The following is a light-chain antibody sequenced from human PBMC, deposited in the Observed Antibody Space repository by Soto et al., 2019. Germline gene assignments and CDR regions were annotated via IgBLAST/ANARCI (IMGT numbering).Light chain of an antibody. CDR3: QQYGSSPPIT. V-gene: IGKV3-20*01. Sequence: EIVLTQSPGTLSLSPGEGATLSCRASQSVRGNLAWYQQKPGQAPRLLIYGASSRATGIPDRFSGSGSGTDFTLTISRLEPEEFAVYYCQQYGSSPPITFGQGTRLEI. CDR2: GAS. J-gene: IGKJ5*01. CDR1: QSVRGN.